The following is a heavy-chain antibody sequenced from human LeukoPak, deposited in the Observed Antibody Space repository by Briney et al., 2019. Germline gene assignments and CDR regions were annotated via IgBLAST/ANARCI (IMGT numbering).Heavy chain of an antibody. CDR1: GGTLNSHT. D-gene: IGHD5-12*01. J-gene: IGHJ3*02. V-gene: IGHV1-69*13. CDR3: ASGTVASMDI. Sequence: AVKVSFKASGGTLNSHTNNRVRQAPGQGPEWMGGIIPIFATTNYAQKFQGRVTITADESTSTAYMELSSLSSEDTAVYYCASGTVASMDIWGQGTMVTVSS. CDR2: IIPIFATT.